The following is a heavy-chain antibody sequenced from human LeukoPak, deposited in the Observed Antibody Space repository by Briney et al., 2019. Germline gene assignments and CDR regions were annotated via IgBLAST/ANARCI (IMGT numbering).Heavy chain of an antibody. CDR1: GYTFTSDY. V-gene: IGHV1-46*01. D-gene: IGHD2-2*01. CDR2: INPSGGRT. CDR3: AKGRCSSTSCPYYFDY. J-gene: IGHJ4*02. Sequence: ASVKVSCKASGYTFTSDYIHWVRQAPGRGLEWLGIINPSGGRTTYGQNFQGRVTMTRDTSTSTVYMELSSLRSEDTAVYYCAKGRCSSTSCPYYFDYWGQGTLVTVSS.